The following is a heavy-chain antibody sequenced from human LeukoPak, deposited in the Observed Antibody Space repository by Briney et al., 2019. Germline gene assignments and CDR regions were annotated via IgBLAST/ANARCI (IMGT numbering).Heavy chain of an antibody. CDR3: SGWYQDWFDP. J-gene: IGHJ5*02. CDR2: IYYSGST. CDR1: GVSISSYY. V-gene: IGHV4-59*04. Sequence: SETLSLTCTVSGVSISSYYWNWIRQPPGKGLEWIGYIYYSGSTYYNPSLKSRVTISVDTSKNQFSLKLSSVTAADTAVYYCSGWYQDWFDPWGQGTLVTVSS. D-gene: IGHD6-19*01.